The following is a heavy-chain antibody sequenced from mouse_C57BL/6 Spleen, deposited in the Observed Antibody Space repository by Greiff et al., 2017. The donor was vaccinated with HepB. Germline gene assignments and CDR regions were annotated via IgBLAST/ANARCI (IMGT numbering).Heavy chain of an antibody. Sequence: QVQLQQPGAELVKPGASVKLSCKASGYTFTSYWMHWVKQRPGQGLEWIGMIHPNSGSTNYNEKFKSKATLTVDKSSSTAYMQLSSLTSEDSAVYYCARYWDGYFVDAMDYWGQGTSVTVSS. CDR3: ARYWDGYFVDAMDY. V-gene: IGHV1-64*01. CDR1: GYTFTSYW. D-gene: IGHD2-3*01. J-gene: IGHJ4*01. CDR2: IHPNSGST.